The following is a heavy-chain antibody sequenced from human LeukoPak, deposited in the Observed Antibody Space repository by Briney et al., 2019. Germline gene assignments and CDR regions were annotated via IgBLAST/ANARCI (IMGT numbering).Heavy chain of an antibody. J-gene: IGHJ4*02. CDR2: IKSKTDGGTT. CDR3: TTDYEWELPDY. V-gene: IGHV3-15*01. CDR1: GFTFSNAW. D-gene: IGHD1-26*01. Sequence: GGSLRLSCAASGFTFSNAWMSWVRQAPGKGLEWVGRIKSKTDGGTTDYAAPVKGRFTISRDDSKNTLHLQMNSLKTEDTAVYYCTTDYEWELPDYWGQGTLVTVSS.